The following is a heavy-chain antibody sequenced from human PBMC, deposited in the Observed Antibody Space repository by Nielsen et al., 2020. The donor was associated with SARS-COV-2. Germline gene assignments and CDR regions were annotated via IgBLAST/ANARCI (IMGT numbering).Heavy chain of an antibody. CDR3: ARAYCDSTTCYRHAFDM. V-gene: IGHV1-46*01. Sequence: ASVKVSCKASGYTFTSYAMNWVRQAPGQGLEWMGIINPSGGSTSYAQKFQGRVTVTRDTSTRTVYMELSSLRSEDSAVYFCARAYCDSTTCYRHAFDMWGQGTLVTVSS. J-gene: IGHJ3*02. D-gene: IGHD2-2*02. CDR2: INPSGGST. CDR1: GYTFTSYA.